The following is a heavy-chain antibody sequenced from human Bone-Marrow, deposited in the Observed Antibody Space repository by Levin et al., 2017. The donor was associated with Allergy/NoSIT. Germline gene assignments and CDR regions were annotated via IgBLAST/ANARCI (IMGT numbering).Heavy chain of an antibody. CDR1: GYSFSTYW. Sequence: GESLKISCQISGYSFSTYWIGWVRQLPGKGLEWMGIIFPGDSATTYSPSFQGQVTMSADTSINTAYLQWSSLKASDTATYYCARHHPGYIDHWGQGSLVIVSS. V-gene: IGHV5-51*01. CDR3: ARHHPGYIDH. J-gene: IGHJ4*02. D-gene: IGHD6-13*01. CDR2: IFPGDSAT.